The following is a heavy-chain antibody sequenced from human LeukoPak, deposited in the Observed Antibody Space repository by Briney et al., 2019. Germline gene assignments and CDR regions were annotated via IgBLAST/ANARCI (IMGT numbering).Heavy chain of an antibody. V-gene: IGHV3-33*01. D-gene: IGHD1-26*01. Sequence: GGSLRLSCAASGFTFSRNGMHWVRQAPGKGLEWVTLIWYDGTNKYYADSVKGRFTISRDNSKNTLYLQMNSLRAEDTAVYYCARAAVYSGSYYYFDYWGQGTLVTVSS. J-gene: IGHJ4*02. CDR1: GFTFSRNG. CDR2: IWYDGTNK. CDR3: ARAAVYSGSYYYFDY.